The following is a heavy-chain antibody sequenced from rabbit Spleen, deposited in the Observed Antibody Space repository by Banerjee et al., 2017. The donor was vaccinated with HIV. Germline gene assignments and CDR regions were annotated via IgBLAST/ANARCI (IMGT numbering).Heavy chain of an antibody. D-gene: IGHD8-1*01. V-gene: IGHV1S40*01. J-gene: IGHJ6*01. CDR1: GLDLSSRYW. Sequence: QSLEESGGDLVKPGASLTLTCKASGLDLSSRYWICWVRQAPGKGLEWIGYIEPVFAITYYASWVNGRFTISKTSSTTVTLQMTSLTVADTATYFCARDTGSSFSTYGMDLWGPGTLVTVS. CDR3: ARDTGSSFSTYGMDL. CDR2: IEPVFAIT.